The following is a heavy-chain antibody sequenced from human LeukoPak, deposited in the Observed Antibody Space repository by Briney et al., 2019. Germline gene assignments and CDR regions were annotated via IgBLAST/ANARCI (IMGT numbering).Heavy chain of an antibody. J-gene: IGHJ4*02. CDR3: TTDRGITVRPLFDS. CDR2: IKSKTEGGTT. D-gene: IGHD6-6*01. V-gene: IGHV3-15*01. CDR1: GFTLSNAY. Sequence: PGGSLRLSCAASGFTLSNAYMGWVRQVPGKGLEWVGRIKSKTEGGTTDFAAPVKGRLSISRDDSKNTLKLQMNSLKTEDTVVYYRTTDRGITVRPLFDSWGQGTLVTVSS.